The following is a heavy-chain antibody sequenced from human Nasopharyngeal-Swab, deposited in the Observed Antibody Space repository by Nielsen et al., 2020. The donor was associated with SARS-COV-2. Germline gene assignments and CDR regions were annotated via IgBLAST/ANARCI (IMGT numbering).Heavy chain of an antibody. V-gene: IGHV3-30-3*01. CDR1: GFTLSSYA. CDR3: VRDSRKYCRNIDCYMGNWFDP. J-gene: IGHJ5*02. D-gene: IGHD2-21*02. Sequence: GESLKISCAASGFTLSSYAMHWVRQAPGKGLEWVAVISPDETNKDYADSVKGRFSVSRDNSKNTVYLQMSSLRSEDTAIYYCVRDSRKYCRNIDCYMGNWFDPRGQGTLVTVSS. CDR2: ISPDETNK.